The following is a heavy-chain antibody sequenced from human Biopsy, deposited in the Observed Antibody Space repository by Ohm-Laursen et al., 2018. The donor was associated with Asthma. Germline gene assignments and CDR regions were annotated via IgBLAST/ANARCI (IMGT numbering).Heavy chain of an antibody. V-gene: IGHV3-7*01. J-gene: IGHJ6*02. D-gene: IGHD3-3*02. Sequence: SLRLSCAASGFTFGDYWMSWVRQVPGKGLEWVANIKHDGTEKNHVDSLKGRFTISRDNAKNSLYLQMNSLRAEDTAVYYCARTFHFWSPYHAEHYQLWGQGTTVIVSS. CDR2: IKHDGTEK. CDR3: ARTFHFWSPYHAEHYQL. CDR1: GFTFGDYW.